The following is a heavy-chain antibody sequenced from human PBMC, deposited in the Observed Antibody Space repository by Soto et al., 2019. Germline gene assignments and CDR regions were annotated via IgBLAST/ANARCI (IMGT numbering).Heavy chain of an antibody. J-gene: IGHJ5*02. Sequence: EVQLVESGGGLVQPGGSLRLSCAASGFTFSSYSMNWVRQAPGKGLEWVSYISSSSSTIYYADSMKGRFTMSRDNAKNSLYRQMNSLGDEDTAVYYCAKYSSSSGGEWFHPWGQGTLVTVSS. CDR3: AKYSSSSGGEWFHP. D-gene: IGHD6-6*01. CDR1: GFTFSSYS. V-gene: IGHV3-48*02. CDR2: ISSSSSTI.